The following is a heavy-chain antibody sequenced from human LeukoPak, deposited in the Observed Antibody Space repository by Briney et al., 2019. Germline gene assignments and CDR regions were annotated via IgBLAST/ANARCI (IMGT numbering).Heavy chain of an antibody. CDR3: ARGGSGSYPVYYFDY. D-gene: IGHD3-10*01. J-gene: IGHJ4*02. V-gene: IGHV4-30-4*08. CDR2: IYYSGST. Sequence: PSQTLSLTCTVSGGSISSGDYYWSWIRQPPGKGLEWIGYIYYSGSTNYNPSLKSRVTISVDTSKNQFSLKLSSVTAADTAVYYCARGGSGSYPVYYFDYWGQGTLVTVSS. CDR1: GGSISSGDYY.